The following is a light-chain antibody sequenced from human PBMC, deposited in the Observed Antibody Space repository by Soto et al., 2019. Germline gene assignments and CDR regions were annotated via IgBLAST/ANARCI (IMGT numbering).Light chain of an antibody. J-gene: IGLJ2*01. CDR2: DVT. CDR3: SSYAGNDIVL. CDR1: SSDVGGYTY. Sequence: QSALTQPPSASGSPGQSVTISCTGTSSDVGGYTYVSWYQQHPGKAPKLLIHDVTERPSGVPDRFSGSRSDSTASQTVSGLQAEDEADYYCSSYAGNDIVLFGGGTKLTVL. V-gene: IGLV2-8*01.